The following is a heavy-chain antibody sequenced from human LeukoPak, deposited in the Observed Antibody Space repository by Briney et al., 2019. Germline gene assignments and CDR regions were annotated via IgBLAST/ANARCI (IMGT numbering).Heavy chain of an antibody. CDR2: ISWNSGSI. Sequence: GGSLRLSCAASGFTFDDYAMHWVRQAAGKDLEWVTGISWNSGSIVYADSMKGRFTISRDNAKNSLYLQINSLRAEDTALYYCAKSADPHVIAAAGTPWYYFDYWGQGTLVTVSS. J-gene: IGHJ4*02. V-gene: IGHV3-9*01. D-gene: IGHD6-13*01. CDR3: AKSADPHVIAAAGTPWYYFDY. CDR1: GFTFDDYA.